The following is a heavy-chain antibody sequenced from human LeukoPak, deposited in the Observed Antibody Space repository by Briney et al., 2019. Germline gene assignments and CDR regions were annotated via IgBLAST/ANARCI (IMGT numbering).Heavy chain of an antibody. J-gene: IGHJ4*02. Sequence: SETLSLTCAVSGGSISSGGYSWSWIRQPPGTGLEWIGYIYYSGSTYYNPSLKSRVTISVDTSKNQFSLKLRSVTAADTAVYYCARGQYSSGPWGYWGQGTLVTVSS. D-gene: IGHD5-18*01. CDR1: GGSISSGGYS. CDR3: ARGQYSSGPWGY. CDR2: IYYSGST. V-gene: IGHV4-30-4*07.